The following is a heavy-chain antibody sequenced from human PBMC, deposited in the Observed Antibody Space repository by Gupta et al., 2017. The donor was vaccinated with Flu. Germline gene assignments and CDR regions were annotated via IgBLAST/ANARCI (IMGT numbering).Heavy chain of an antibody. V-gene: IGHV3-30*18. J-gene: IGHJ6*02. CDR1: GCTFGSYG. CDR2: ISYDGSNK. Sequence: QVQLVESGGGGVQPGRSLRVTCSAPGCTFGSYGMQWVRQAQGKGLEWVAVISYDGSNKYYADSVKGRFTISRDNSKNTLYLQMNSLRAEDTAVYYCAKDKSGYRSNYGMDVWGQGTTVTVSS. CDR3: AKDKSGYRSNYGMDV. D-gene: IGHD5-18*01.